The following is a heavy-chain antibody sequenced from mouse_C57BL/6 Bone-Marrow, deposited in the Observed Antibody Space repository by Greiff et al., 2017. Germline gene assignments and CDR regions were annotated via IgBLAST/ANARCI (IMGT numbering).Heavy chain of an antibody. CDR2: ISNGGGST. CDR1: GFPFSDYY. Sequence: EVKLVESGGGLVQPGGSLKLSCAASGFPFSDYYMYWVRQTPEKRLEWVAYISNGGGSTYYPDTVKGRFTISRDNAKNTLYLQMSRLKSEDTAMYYCARDDYAGAWFAYWGQGTLVTVSA. CDR3: ARDDYAGAWFAY. J-gene: IGHJ3*01. D-gene: IGHD2-4*01. V-gene: IGHV5-12*01.